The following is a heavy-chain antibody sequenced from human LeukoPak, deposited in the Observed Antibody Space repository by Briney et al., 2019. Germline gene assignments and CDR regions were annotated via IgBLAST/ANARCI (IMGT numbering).Heavy chain of an antibody. CDR1: GFTFSTYA. V-gene: IGHV3-30-3*01. J-gene: IGHJ4*02. CDR2: LSSDGNSE. Sequence: GASLRLSCAASGFTFSTYAMHWVRQAPGKGLEWVAVLSSDGNSEYYADSVKGRFTISRDNSKNTLYLQVNSLRAEDTAVYYCARDYYDSSSYHYNGPFDYWGQGTLVTVSS. CDR3: ARDYYDSSSYHYNGPFDY. D-gene: IGHD3-22*01.